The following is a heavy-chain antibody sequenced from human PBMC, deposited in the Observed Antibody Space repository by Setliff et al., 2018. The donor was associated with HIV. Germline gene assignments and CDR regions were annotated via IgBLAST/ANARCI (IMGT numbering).Heavy chain of an antibody. V-gene: IGHV4-4*09. CDR3: ARRSIVGSTRGYYYYALDV. CDR2: IYISGST. CDR1: GDSISKYY. D-gene: IGHD1-26*01. J-gene: IGHJ6*02. Sequence: SETLSLTCTVSGDSISKYYWSWIRQPPGKGLEWIGFIYISGSTMYNPSLKSRVTMSLDTSKNQVSLKLTSVTAADTAVYYCARRSIVGSTRGYYYYALDVWAKGPRSPSP.